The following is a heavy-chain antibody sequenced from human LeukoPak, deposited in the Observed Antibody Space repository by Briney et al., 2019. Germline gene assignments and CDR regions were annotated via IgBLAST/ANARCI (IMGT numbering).Heavy chain of an antibody. CDR3: ARDGRYDFWSGYLGY. D-gene: IGHD3-3*01. V-gene: IGHV3-30-3*01. J-gene: IGHJ4*02. Sequence: GGSLRLSCAASGFTFSSYAMPWVRQAPGKGLEWVAVISYDGSNKYYADSVKGRFTISRDNSKNTLYLQMNSLRAEDTAVYYCARDGRYDFWSGYLGYWGQGTLVTVSS. CDR2: ISYDGSNK. CDR1: GFTFSSYA.